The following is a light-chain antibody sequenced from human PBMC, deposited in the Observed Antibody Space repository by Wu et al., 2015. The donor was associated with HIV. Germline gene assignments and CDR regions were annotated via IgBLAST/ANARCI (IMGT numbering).Light chain of an antibody. Sequence: EIVMTQSPATLSVSPGERATLSCRASQSVSDNLAWYQQKPGQAPRVLMFGASTRASDIPARFSGSGSGTEFTLTISSLQSEDFAVYYCQQYNDWPLTFGRGTRVEIK. CDR1: QSVSDN. CDR2: GAS. V-gene: IGKV3-15*01. J-gene: IGKJ4*01. CDR3: QQYNDWPLT.